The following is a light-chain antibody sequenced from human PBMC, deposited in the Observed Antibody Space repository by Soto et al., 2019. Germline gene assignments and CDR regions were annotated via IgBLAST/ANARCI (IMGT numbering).Light chain of an antibody. V-gene: IGKV3D-15*01. CDR1: QSVSSN. CDR2: GVS. CDR3: QQYNNWPRT. J-gene: IGKJ3*01. Sequence: EIVMTQSPATLSVSPGERVTLSCRASQSVSSNLAWYQQKPGQAPRLLLYGVSTRATGIPARFSGSGSGTEFTLTISSLQSEDFAVYYCQQYNNWPRTFGPGTKVDFK.